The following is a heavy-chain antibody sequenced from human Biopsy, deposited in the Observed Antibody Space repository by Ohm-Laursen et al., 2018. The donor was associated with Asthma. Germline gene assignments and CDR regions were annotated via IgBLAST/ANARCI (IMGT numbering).Heavy chain of an antibody. J-gene: IGHJ4*02. CDR2: IFCTGST. CDR3: ARAQDYYDSRGYYRSFDY. Sequence: SDTLSLTCTVSSASIRSTNYWGWIRQPPGKRLEWVGSIFCTGSTFYKQSLKSRLSLSVDTSRNQFSLRLRSVTAADTAVYYCARAQDYYDSRGYYRSFDYWGQGTLVTVSS. V-gene: IGHV4-38-2*02. D-gene: IGHD3-22*01. CDR1: SASIRSTNY.